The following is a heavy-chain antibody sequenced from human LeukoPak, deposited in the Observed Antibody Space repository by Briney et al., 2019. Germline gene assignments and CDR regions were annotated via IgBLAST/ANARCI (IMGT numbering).Heavy chain of an antibody. V-gene: IGHV3-7*01. CDR2: INQDGSEQ. CDR3: SRSLDY. CDR1: GFPFSDYW. J-gene: IGHJ4*02. Sequence: GGSLRLSCAASGFPFSDYWMDWVRQAPGKGMEWVANINQDGSEQYYADSVKGRFTISRDNAKNSLYLQVNSLRAEDTAVYYCSRSLDYWGQGALVTVSS.